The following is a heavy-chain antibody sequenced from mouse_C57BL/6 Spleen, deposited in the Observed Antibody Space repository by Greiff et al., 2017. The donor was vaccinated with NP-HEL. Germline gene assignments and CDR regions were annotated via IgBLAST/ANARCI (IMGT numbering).Heavy chain of an antibody. Sequence: QVQLQQPGAELARPGSSVKLSCKASGYTFTSYWMNWVKQRPIQGLEWIGNIDPSDSETHYNQKFKDKATLTVDKSSSTAYMQLSSLTSEDSAVYYCARGGTTDRYFDVWGTGTTVTVSS. V-gene: IGHV1-52*01. D-gene: IGHD1-1*01. J-gene: IGHJ1*03. CDR2: IDPSDSET. CDR3: ARGGTTDRYFDV. CDR1: GYTFTSYW.